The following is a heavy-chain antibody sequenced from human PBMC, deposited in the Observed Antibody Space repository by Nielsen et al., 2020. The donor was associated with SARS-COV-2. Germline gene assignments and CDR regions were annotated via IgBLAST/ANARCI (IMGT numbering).Heavy chain of an antibody. Sequence: SETLSLTCAVSGGSVSSNDWWTWVRQSPGEGLEWIGEVSHSGSITYNPSLKSRVTLSMDKSKRQFSLRLTSVSAADTAVYFCARGDLVVVPSPILGLGPFFYYFYLDVWGKGTTVIVSS. V-gene: IGHV4-4*02. J-gene: IGHJ6*03. CDR1: GGSVSSNDW. CDR3: ARGDLVVVPSPILGLGPFFYYFYLDV. CDR2: VSHSGSI. D-gene: IGHD2-2*01.